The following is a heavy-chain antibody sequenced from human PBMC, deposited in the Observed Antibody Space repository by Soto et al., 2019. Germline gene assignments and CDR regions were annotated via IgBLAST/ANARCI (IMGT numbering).Heavy chain of an antibody. CDR2: INHSGST. Sequence: SETLSLTCAVYGGSFSGYYWSWIRQPPGKGLEWIGEINHSGSTNYNPSLKSRVTISVDTSKNQFSLKLSSVTAADTAVYYWARGRDSVTGNFDYWGKGTLVTVAS. J-gene: IGHJ4*02. CDR3: ARGRDSVTGNFDY. V-gene: IGHV4-34*01. D-gene: IGHD1-20*01. CDR1: GGSFSGYY.